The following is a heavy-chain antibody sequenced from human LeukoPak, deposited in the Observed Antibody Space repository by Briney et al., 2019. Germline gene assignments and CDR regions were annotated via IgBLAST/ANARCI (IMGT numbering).Heavy chain of an antibody. J-gene: IGHJ3*02. CDR1: GFTFSYYN. D-gene: IGHD3/OR15-3a*01. CDR2: IYSGGST. CDR3: ARYGLGAHAFDI. V-gene: IGHV3-66*01. Sequence: GGSLRLSCAASGFTFSYYNMNWVRQAPGKGLEWVSVIYSGGSTYYADSVKGRFTISRDNSKNTLYLQMNSLRAEDTAVYYCARYGLGAHAFDIWGQGTMVTVSS.